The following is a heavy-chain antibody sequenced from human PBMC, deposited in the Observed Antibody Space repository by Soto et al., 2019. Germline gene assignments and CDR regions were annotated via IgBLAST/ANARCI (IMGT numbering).Heavy chain of an antibody. CDR2: IYYSGST. CDR1: GGSISSYY. J-gene: IGHJ5*02. Sequence: SETLSLTCTVSGGSISSYYWSWIRQPPGKGLEWIGYIYYSGSTNYNPSLKSRVTISVDTSKNQFSLKLSSVTAADTAVYYCARNRGSYYDWFDPWGQGTLVTVSS. D-gene: IGHD1-26*01. V-gene: IGHV4-59*01. CDR3: ARNRGSYYDWFDP.